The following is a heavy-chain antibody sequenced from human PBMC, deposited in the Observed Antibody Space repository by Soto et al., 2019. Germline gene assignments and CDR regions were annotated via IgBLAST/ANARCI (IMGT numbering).Heavy chain of an antibody. CDR3: ARGPRVSSTGTGAH. D-gene: IGHD1-1*01. CDR2: ISDDGSTA. V-gene: IGHV3-74*01. CDR1: GFTFSAYW. Sequence: GGSLRLSCAVSGFTFSAYWMHWVRQVPGKGLTWVSRISDDGSTATYADSVKARFVISRDNAKNSLYLEMNTLRVDDSGLYYCARGPRVSSTGTGAHWGRGTLVTVSS. J-gene: IGHJ4*02.